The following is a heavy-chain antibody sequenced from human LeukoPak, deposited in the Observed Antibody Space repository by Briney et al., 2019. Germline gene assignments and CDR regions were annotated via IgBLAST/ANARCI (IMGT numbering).Heavy chain of an antibody. D-gene: IGHD5-18*01. CDR1: GYTFTGYY. J-gene: IGHJ6*02. CDR2: INPNSGGT. V-gene: IGHV1-2*02. CDR3: ARSAWGYSYGPAFYYGMDV. Sequence: ASVKVSCKASGYTFTGYYMHWVRQAPGQGLEWMGWINPNSGGTNYAQKFQGRVTMTRDTSISTAYMELSRLRSDDTAVYYCARSAWGYSYGPAFYYGMDVWGQGTTVTVSS.